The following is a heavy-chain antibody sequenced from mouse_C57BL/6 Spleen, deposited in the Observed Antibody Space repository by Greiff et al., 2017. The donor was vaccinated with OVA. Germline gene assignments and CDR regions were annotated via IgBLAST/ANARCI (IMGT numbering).Heavy chain of an antibody. J-gene: IGHJ3*01. CDR1: GYTFTGYW. Sequence: VHLVESGAELMKPGASVKLSCKATGYTFTGYWIEWVKQRPGHGLEWIGEILPGRGSTNYNEKFKGKATFTADTSSNTAYMQLSSLTTEDSAIYYCARSYGSSPFAYWGQGTLVTVSA. D-gene: IGHD1-1*01. CDR2: ILPGRGST. V-gene: IGHV1-9*01. CDR3: ARSYGSSPFAY.